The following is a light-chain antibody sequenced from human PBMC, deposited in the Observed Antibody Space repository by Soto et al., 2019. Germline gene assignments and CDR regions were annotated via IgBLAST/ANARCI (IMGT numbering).Light chain of an antibody. Sequence: AIQLTQSPSSLSASVGDRVTVTCRASQGISSALAWYQQKPGKAPKLLIYDASSLESGVPSRFSGSGSGTDFTLSISSLQPEDFATYYCQQFNSYWYTFGQGTKLEIK. J-gene: IGKJ2*01. CDR2: DAS. V-gene: IGKV1-13*02. CDR3: QQFNSYWYT. CDR1: QGISSA.